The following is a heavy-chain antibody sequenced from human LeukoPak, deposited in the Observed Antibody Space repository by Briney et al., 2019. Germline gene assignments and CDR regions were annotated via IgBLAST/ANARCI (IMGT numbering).Heavy chain of an antibody. CDR1: GFTFTDYW. D-gene: IGHD1-26*01. Sequence: GGSLRLSCAASGFTFTDYWMTWVRQVPGKGLEWVANINRAGIESYYVDSVKGRFTISGDNAENSLYLQMDSLRVEDTAVYYCARVGTWELQRVFDNWGQGTLVTVSS. V-gene: IGHV3-7*01. CDR3: ARVGTWELQRVFDN. J-gene: IGHJ4*02. CDR2: INRAGIES.